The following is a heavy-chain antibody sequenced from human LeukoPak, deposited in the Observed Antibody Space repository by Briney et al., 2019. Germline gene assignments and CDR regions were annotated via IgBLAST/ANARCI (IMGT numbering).Heavy chain of an antibody. J-gene: IGHJ3*02. CDR2: IYSAGST. Sequence: PGGSLRLSCAAAEFTVSSNYMSWVRQAPGKGLEWVSLIYSAGSTYYADSVKGRSTIPRHNSRNTLYLQMNSLRAEDTAVYYCARHIGFDAFDIWGQGTMVTVSS. V-gene: IGHV3-53*04. CDR1: EFTVSSNY. CDR3: ARHIGFDAFDI.